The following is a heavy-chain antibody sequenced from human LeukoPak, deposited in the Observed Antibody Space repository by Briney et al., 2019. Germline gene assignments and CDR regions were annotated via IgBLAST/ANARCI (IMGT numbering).Heavy chain of an antibody. CDR2: IIPIFGTA. Sequence: SVKVSCKASGGTFSSYAISWVRQAPGQGLEWMGGIIPIFGTANYAQKFQGRVTITADESTSTAYMELSSLRSEDTAVYYCARGDSTMVRGVATFDYWGQGTLVTVSS. J-gene: IGHJ4*02. D-gene: IGHD3-10*01. CDR1: GGTFSSYA. CDR3: ARGDSTMVRGVATFDY. V-gene: IGHV1-69*13.